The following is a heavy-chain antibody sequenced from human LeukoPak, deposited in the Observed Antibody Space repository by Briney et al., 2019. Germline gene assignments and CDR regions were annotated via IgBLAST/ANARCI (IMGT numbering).Heavy chain of an antibody. CDR1: GLTVSNAW. V-gene: IGHV3-15*01. J-gene: IGHJ4*02. CDR3: LTELTTDY. CDR2: IKSKTDGGTT. D-gene: IGHD4-17*01. Sequence: PWGSLRLSCAASGLTVSNAWMICVREAPGKEQEWVGRIKSKTDGGTTDYAAPVKGRFTISRDDSKNTLYLQMNSLKIEDTAVYYCLTELTTDYWGQGTLVTVSS.